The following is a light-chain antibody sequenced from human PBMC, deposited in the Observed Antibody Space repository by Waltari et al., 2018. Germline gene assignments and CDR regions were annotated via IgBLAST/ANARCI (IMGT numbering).Light chain of an antibody. CDR3: CSYAGSSTYVL. CDR1: NSDVGTYIL. J-gene: IGLJ2*01. Sequence: QSALTQPASVSGSLGQPITISCTGANSDVGTYILVSWYQQHPGKAPKLMIYEGSKRPSGVSNRFSGSQSGNTASLTISGLQAEDDGDYYCCSYAGSSTYVLFGGGTKLTVL. V-gene: IGLV2-23*01. CDR2: EGS.